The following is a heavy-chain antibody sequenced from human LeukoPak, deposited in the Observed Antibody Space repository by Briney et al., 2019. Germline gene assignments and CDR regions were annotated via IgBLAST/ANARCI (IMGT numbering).Heavy chain of an antibody. CDR2: IYFSGST. CDR1: GGSINSYY. Sequence: SETLSLTCTVSGGSINSYYRNWIRQPPGKGLEWIGHIYFSGSTNYNPSLKSRVIISVDMSKNRFSLRLSSVTAADTAVYCCARAGYSSGYVGGFDYWGQGALVTVPS. V-gene: IGHV4-59*01. D-gene: IGHD5-18*01. J-gene: IGHJ4*02. CDR3: ARAGYSSGYVGGFDY.